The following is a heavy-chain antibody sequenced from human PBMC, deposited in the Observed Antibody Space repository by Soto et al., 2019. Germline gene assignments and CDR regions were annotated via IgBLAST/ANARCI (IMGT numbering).Heavy chain of an antibody. CDR2: VVVGSGNT. J-gene: IGHJ4*02. Sequence: GASVKVSCKTSGFTFSKSSVQWMRQARGQRLEWIGWVVVGSGNTRYAQNFQDRVTITRDMSTSTSYMELSSLRSEDTAVYFCARYGSGTLFDYWGQGTLVTVSS. V-gene: IGHV1-58*01. CDR1: GFTFSKSS. D-gene: IGHD3-10*01. CDR3: ARYGSGTLFDY.